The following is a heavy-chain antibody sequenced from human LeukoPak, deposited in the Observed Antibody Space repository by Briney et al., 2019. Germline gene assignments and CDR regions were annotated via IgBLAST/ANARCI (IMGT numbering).Heavy chain of an antibody. D-gene: IGHD5-18*01. V-gene: IGHV3-53*01. CDR1: GFTVSSNS. CDR3: ARGRKYTSGYRVTELGSGYSDY. CDR2: IYSDNT. Sequence: QPGGSLRLSCTVSGFTVSSNSMSWVRQAPGKGLEWVSFIYSDNTHYSDSVKGRFTISRDNSKNTLYLQMNSLRAEDTAVYYCARGRKYTSGYRVTELGSGYSDYWGQGTLVTVSS. J-gene: IGHJ4*02.